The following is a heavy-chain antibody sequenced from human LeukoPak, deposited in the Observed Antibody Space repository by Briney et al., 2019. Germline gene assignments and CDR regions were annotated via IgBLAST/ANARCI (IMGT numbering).Heavy chain of an antibody. D-gene: IGHD3-10*01. V-gene: IGHV3-23*01. Sequence: PGGSLRLSCAASGLTFSNYAMTWARQPPGKGLEWVSILGGLSESVYYPDSVKGRFTVSRDNSKDTLYLEINSLRGEDTATYYCARRWLGDPYGMDVWGQGTTVTVSS. CDR3: ARRWLGDPYGMDV. J-gene: IGHJ6*02. CDR1: GLTFSNYA. CDR2: LGGLSESV.